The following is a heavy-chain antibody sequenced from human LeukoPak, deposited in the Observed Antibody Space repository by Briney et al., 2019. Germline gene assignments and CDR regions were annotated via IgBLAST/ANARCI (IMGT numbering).Heavy chain of an antibody. Sequence: PGGSLRLSCAASGFTFSSYAMSWVRQAPGKGLEWVSAISGSGGSTYYADSVKGRFTIFRDNAKNSLYLQMNSLRAEDTAVYYCARDEYSSGWTIDYWGQGTLVTVSS. V-gene: IGHV3-23*01. CDR2: ISGSGGST. D-gene: IGHD6-19*01. J-gene: IGHJ4*02. CDR3: ARDEYSSGWTIDY. CDR1: GFTFSSYA.